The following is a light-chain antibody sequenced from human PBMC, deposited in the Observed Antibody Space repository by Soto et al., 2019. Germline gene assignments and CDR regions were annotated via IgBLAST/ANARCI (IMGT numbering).Light chain of an antibody. CDR1: QSVNSN. J-gene: IGKJ5*01. CDR3: QQHGQWPIT. CDR2: GIS. V-gene: IGKV3D-15*01. Sequence: EIVMTQSPATLSVSPGARATLSCRARQSVNSNYLAWYQQKPGQAPRLLIYGISKRATDIPDRFSGSGSGTEFTLTISSLQPEDFATYYCQQHGQWPITFGQGTRLENK.